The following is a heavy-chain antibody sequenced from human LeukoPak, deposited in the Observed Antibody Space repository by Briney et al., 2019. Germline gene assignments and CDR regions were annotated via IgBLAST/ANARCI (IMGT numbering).Heavy chain of an antibody. CDR1: GYSISSGYY. J-gene: IGHJ6*03. CDR3: ARGRTCSSTSCSYYYYYYMDV. Sequence: PSETLSLTCAVSGYSISSGYYWGWIRQPPGKGLEWIGSIDHSGSTYYNPSLKSRVTISVDTSKNQFSLKLSSVTAADTAVYYCARGRTCSSTSCSYYYYYYMDVWGKGTTVPVSS. V-gene: IGHV4-38-2*01. CDR2: IDHSGST. D-gene: IGHD2-2*01.